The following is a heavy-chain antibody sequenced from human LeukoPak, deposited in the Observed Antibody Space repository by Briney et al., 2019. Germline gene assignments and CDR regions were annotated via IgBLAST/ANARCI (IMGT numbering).Heavy chain of an antibody. V-gene: IGHV3-23*01. CDR2: ISGRDGRT. Sequence: GGSLRLSCAASGFTFSSYAMSWVRQAPGRGLEWVSAISGRDGRTYYTDSVKGRFTISRDNSRDTLYLQMNSLRAEDTAVYYCAKDQGRLGYYDSSGYYEDAFDIWGQGTMVTVSS. J-gene: IGHJ3*02. D-gene: IGHD3-22*01. CDR3: AKDQGRLGYYDSSGYYEDAFDI. CDR1: GFTFSSYA.